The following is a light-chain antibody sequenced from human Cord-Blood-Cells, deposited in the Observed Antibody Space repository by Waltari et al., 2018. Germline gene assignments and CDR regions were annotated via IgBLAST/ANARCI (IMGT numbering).Light chain of an antibody. CDR3: CSYAGSYTLV. V-gene: IGLV2-11*01. Sequence: QSALTQPRSVSGSPGQSVTISCTGTSSDVGGYNYVSWYQQHPGKAPKLMIYDVSKQPSGVPDRFSCSKSCDTASLTISGLQAEDEADYYCCSYAGSYTLVFGGGTKLTVL. CDR2: DVS. J-gene: IGLJ2*01. CDR1: SSDVGGYNY.